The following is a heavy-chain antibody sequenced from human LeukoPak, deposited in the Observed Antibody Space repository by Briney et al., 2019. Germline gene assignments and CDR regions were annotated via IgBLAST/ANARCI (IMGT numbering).Heavy chain of an antibody. Sequence: GASLKISCKGSGSSFTSYWIGRVRQLPGKGLEWMGIIYPGDSDTRYSPSFQGQVTISADKSISTAYLQWSSLKASDTAMYYCARLSGYDLTYYFDYWGQGTLVTVSS. D-gene: IGHD5-12*01. CDR2: IYPGDSDT. V-gene: IGHV5-51*01. CDR1: GSSFTSYW. CDR3: ARLSGYDLTYYFDY. J-gene: IGHJ4*02.